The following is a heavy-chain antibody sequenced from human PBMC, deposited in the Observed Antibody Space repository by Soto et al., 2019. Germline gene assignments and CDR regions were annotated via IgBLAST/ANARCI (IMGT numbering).Heavy chain of an antibody. CDR3: ARRLISSGPHNCFDP. CDR1: GYSFTSYW. J-gene: IGHJ5*02. Sequence: PGESLKISCKGSGYSFTSYWISWVRQMPGKGLEWMGRIDPSDSYTNYSPSFQGHVTVSADKSISTAYLQWSSLKASDTAMYYCARRLISSGPHNCFDPWGQGTLVTVSS. CDR2: IDPSDSYT. V-gene: IGHV5-10-1*01. D-gene: IGHD6-19*01.